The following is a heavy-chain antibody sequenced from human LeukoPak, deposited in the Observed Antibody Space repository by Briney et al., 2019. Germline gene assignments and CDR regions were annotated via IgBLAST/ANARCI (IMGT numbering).Heavy chain of an antibody. Sequence: GGSLRLSCAASGFTVSSNYMSWVRQAPGKGLEWVSVIYSGGSTCYADSVKGRFTISRDNSKNTLYLQMNSLRAEDTAVYYCARESRGYSYGRYFDYWGQGTLVTVSS. CDR1: GFTVSSNY. J-gene: IGHJ4*02. CDR2: IYSGGST. D-gene: IGHD5-18*01. V-gene: IGHV3-53*01. CDR3: ARESRGYSYGRYFDY.